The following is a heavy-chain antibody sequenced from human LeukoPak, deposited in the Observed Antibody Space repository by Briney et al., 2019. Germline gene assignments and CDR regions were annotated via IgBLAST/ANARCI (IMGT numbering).Heavy chain of an antibody. J-gene: IGHJ4*02. CDR2: IRYDGSNK. CDR3: ANGVRSFGSYQRVDY. D-gene: IGHD3-10*01. CDR1: GFTFSSYG. V-gene: IGHV3-30*02. Sequence: GGSLRLSCAASGFTFSSYGMHWVRQAPGKGLEWVAFIRYDGSNKYYADSVKGRFTISRDTSKNTLYLQMNSLRSEDTAVYYCANGVRSFGSYQRVDYWGQGTLVTVSS.